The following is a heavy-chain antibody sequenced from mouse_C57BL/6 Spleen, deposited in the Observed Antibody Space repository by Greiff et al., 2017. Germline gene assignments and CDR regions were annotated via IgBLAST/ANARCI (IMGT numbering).Heavy chain of an antibody. J-gene: IGHJ2*01. CDR2: IDPSDSST. D-gene: IGHD1-1*02. CDR3: AREGGSLYFDY. Sequence: QVQLQQPGAELVMPGASVKLSCKASGYTFTSYWMHWVKQRPGQGLEWIGEIDPSDSSTNYNQKFKGKSTLTVDKSSSTAYMQLSSLTAEDSAVYYCAREGGSLYFDYWGQGTTLTVSS. V-gene: IGHV1-69*01. CDR1: GYTFTSYW.